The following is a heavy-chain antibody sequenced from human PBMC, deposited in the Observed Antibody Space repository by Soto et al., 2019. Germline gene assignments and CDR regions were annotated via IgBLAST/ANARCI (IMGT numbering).Heavy chain of an antibody. CDR3: ARAPMEYSSSSGFGEIDY. CDR2: IWYDGSNK. D-gene: IGHD6-6*01. CDR1: GFTFSSYG. J-gene: IGHJ4*02. Sequence: VQLVKSGGGVVQPGRSLRLSCAASGFTFSSYGMHWVRQAPGKGLEWVAVIWYDGSNKYYADSVKGRFTISRDNSKNTLYLQMNSLRAEDTAVYYCARAPMEYSSSSGFGEIDYWGQGTLVTVSS. V-gene: IGHV3-33*01.